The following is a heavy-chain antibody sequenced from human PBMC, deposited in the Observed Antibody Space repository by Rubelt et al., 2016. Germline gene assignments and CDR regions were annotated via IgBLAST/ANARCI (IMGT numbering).Heavy chain of an antibody. CDR1: GFTFINAW. Sequence: EVQLVESGGALVKPDESLRLSCAASGFTFINAWMNWVRQAPGKGLEWVGRISTETDGGTTDYAAPVQGRFTISRDDSKNTVYLQMTSLKTEDTAVYYCTTEPLGSDWYFDLWGRGTLVTVSS. J-gene: IGHJ2*01. CDR3: TTEPLGSDWYFDL. CDR2: ISTETDGGTT. V-gene: IGHV3-15*07. D-gene: IGHD2-15*01.